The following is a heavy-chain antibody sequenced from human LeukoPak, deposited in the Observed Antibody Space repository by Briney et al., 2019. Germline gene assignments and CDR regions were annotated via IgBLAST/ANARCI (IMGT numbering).Heavy chain of an antibody. CDR3: ARARYFWSGYYSGYYYYGMDV. CDR2: INHSGST. Sequence: SETLSLTCAVYGGSFRGYYWSWIRQPPGKGLEWIGEINHSGSTNYNPSLKSRVTISVDTSKNQFSLKLSSVTAADTAVYYCARARYFWSGYYSGYYYYGMDVWGQGTTVTVSS. J-gene: IGHJ6*02. D-gene: IGHD3-3*01. CDR1: GGSFRGYY. V-gene: IGHV4-34*01.